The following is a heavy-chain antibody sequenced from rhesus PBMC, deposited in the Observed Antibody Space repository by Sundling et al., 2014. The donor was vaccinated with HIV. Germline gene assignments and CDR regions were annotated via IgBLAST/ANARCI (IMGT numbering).Heavy chain of an antibody. J-gene: IGHJ6*01. CDR1: GFTFSDYY. D-gene: IGHD4-17*01. CDR3: ARERDDSGGYYGLDS. CDR2: ISNAGGST. V-gene: IGHV3-178*01. Sequence: EVQLVESGGGLAKPGGSLRLSCAASGFTFSDYYMDWVRQAPGKGLEWVSRISNAGGSTGYADSVKGRFTMSRENAKNTLYLQMDSLRAEDTAVYYCARERDDSGGYYGLDSWGQGVVVTVSS.